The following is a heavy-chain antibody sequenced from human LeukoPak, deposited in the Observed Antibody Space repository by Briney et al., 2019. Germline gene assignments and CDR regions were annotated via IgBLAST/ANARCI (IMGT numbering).Heavy chain of an antibody. V-gene: IGHV1-18*01. CDR2: ISAYNGNT. CDR1: GYTFTSYG. Sequence: GASVKVSCKASGYTFTSYGISWVRQAPGQGLEWMGWISAYNGNTHYAQKLQGRVTMTTDTSSSKAYMELRSLRSDDTAVYYCARPVLSGVYYNYYMDVWGKGTTVTVPS. J-gene: IGHJ6*03. CDR3: ARPVLSGVYYNYYMDV. D-gene: IGHD1-26*01.